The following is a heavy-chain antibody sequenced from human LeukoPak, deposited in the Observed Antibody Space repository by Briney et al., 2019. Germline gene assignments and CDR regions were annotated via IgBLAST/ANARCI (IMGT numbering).Heavy chain of an antibody. J-gene: IGHJ4*02. V-gene: IGHV3-9*01. CDR1: GFTFGDYA. Sequence: GGSLRLSCAASGFTFGDYAMHWVRQAPGKGLEWVSGISWNSGNIGYADSVKGRFTISRDNAKNSLYLQMNSPRAEDTALYYCANLHGDYRDYWGQGTLVTVSS. CDR3: ANLHGDYRDY. CDR2: ISWNSGNI. D-gene: IGHD4-17*01.